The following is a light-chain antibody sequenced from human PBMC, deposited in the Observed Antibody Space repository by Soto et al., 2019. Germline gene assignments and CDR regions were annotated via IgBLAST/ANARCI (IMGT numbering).Light chain of an antibody. CDR1: QSISSY. J-gene: IGKJ4*01. V-gene: IGKV1-39*01. CDR3: QQTYTTPLT. Sequence: DIQMTQSPSSLSSSVGDRVTITCRASQSISSYLNWYQQKPGKAPKLLIYAASSLKPGVPPRFSGSGSGTDFTLTISSLQPEDFAMYYCQQTYTTPLTFGGGTKVEI. CDR2: AAS.